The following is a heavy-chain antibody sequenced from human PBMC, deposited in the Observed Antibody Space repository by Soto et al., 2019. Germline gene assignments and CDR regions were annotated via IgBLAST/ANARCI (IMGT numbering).Heavy chain of an antibody. V-gene: IGHV3-7*03. CDR3: TXGYCPGGSCYYEYFFDS. CDR2: IKRDGSEE. CDR1: GFTFSYHW. J-gene: IGHJ4*02. Sequence: PGGSLRLSCTASGFTFSYHWMSWVRQAPGKGLEFVANIKRDGSEEFHVDSVKGRFTISRDNANNALYLQMSSLRVEDTAVYYCTXGYCPGGSCYYEYFFDSWGQGTLVTVSS. D-gene: IGHD2-15*01.